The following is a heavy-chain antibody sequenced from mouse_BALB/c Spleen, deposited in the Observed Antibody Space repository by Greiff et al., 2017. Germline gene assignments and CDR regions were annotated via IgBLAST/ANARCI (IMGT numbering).Heavy chain of an antibody. Sequence: VQLQQPGAELVRPGASVKLSCKASCYTFTSYWINWVKQRPGQGIEWIGNIYYSDSYTNYNQKFKDKATFTVDKSSSTAYMQLSSPTSEYSAVYYCTRKYGNYWYFDVWGAGTTVTVSS. CDR3: TRKYGNYWYFDV. J-gene: IGHJ1*01. V-gene: IGHV1-69*02. CDR2: IYYSDSYT. D-gene: IGHD2-10*02. CDR1: CYTFTSYW.